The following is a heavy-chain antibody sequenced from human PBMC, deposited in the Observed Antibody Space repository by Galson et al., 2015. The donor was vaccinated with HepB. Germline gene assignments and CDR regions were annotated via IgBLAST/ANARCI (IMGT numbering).Heavy chain of an antibody. V-gene: IGHV3-23*01. J-gene: IGHJ4*02. Sequence: SLRLSCAAAGFTFRSHAMSWVRQAPGKGLEWVSVISGSGDKTYYADSVEGRFTISRDNSKNTLFLQMKSLRAEDTALYYCARQSRTYSSGWHSVGPIDYWGQGTLVTVSS. CDR1: GFTFRSHA. CDR3: ARQSRTYSSGWHSVGPIDY. D-gene: IGHD6-19*01. CDR2: ISGSGDKT.